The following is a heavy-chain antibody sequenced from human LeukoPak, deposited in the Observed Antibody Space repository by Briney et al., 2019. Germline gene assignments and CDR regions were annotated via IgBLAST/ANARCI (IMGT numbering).Heavy chain of an antibody. CDR2: ISSSSSYI. CDR3: AYEAYCGGDCPN. CDR1: GFTFSSYS. D-gene: IGHD2-21*02. J-gene: IGHJ4*02. Sequence: GGSLRLSCAASGFTFSSYSMNWVRQAPGKGLEWVSSISSSSSYIYYADSVKGRFTISRDNAKNSLYLQMNSLRAEDTAVYYCAYEAYCGGDCPNWGQGTLVTASS. V-gene: IGHV3-21*01.